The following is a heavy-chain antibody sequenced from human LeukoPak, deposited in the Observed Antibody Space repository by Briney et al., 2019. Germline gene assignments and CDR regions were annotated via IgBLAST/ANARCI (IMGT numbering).Heavy chain of an antibody. D-gene: IGHD3-10*01. CDR2: ISSRATA. V-gene: IGHV3-48*04. Sequence: PGGSLRLSCAVSGFTFSGHWMFWVRQAPGKGLEWVSYISSRATANADSVKGRFTISRDNAKNSLYLQMNSLRAEDTAVYYCARDFGRYFFDYWGQGTLVTVSS. CDR3: ARDFGRYFFDY. J-gene: IGHJ4*02. CDR1: GFTFSGHW.